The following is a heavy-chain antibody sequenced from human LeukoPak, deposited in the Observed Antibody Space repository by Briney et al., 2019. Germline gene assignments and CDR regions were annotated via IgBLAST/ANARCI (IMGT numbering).Heavy chain of an antibody. J-gene: IGHJ3*02. Sequence: SETLSLTCTVSGGSISGFYWNWIRQPPGKGLEWIGYVYYSGNTNYNPSLKSRVTISLDTSKNQFSLKLRSVIAADTAVYYCARDTRDAFDIWGQGTMVTASS. V-gene: IGHV4-59*01. CDR1: GGSISGFY. CDR2: VYYSGNT. CDR3: ARDTRDAFDI.